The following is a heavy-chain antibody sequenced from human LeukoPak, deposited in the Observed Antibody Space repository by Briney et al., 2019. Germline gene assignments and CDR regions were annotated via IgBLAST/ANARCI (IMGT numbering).Heavy chain of an antibody. CDR3: ATGGNAPFDY. D-gene: IGHD4-23*01. Sequence: SVKVSCKASGYTFTDNYMHWVRQAPGQGLEWIGWIVVGSGNTNYAQKFQERVTITRDMSTSTAYMELSSLRSEDTAVYYCATGGNAPFDYWGQGTLVTVSS. CDR1: GYTFTDNY. J-gene: IGHJ4*02. V-gene: IGHV1-58*02. CDR2: IVVGSGNT.